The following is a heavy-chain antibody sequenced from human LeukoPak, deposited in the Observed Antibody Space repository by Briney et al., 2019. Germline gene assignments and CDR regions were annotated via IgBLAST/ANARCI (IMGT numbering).Heavy chain of an antibody. CDR3: ARDDLGNYYDSSGYYYV. Sequence: SETLSLTCTVSGGSISSYYLSWIRQPAGKGLEWIGRIYTSGSTNYNPSLKSRVTMSVDTSKNQFSLKLSSVTAADTAVDYCARDDLGNYYDSSGYYYVWGQGTLVTVSS. CDR2: IYTSGST. V-gene: IGHV4-4*07. D-gene: IGHD3-22*01. J-gene: IGHJ4*02. CDR1: GGSISSYY.